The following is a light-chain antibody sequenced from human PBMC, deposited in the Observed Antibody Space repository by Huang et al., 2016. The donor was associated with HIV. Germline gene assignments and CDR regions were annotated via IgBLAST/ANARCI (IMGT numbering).Light chain of an antibody. Sequence: EIVMTQSPATLSASPGERATLSCRASQSVSSNLAGYQQTPGQAPRLLIYGASTRATGIPARFSGSGSGTEFTLTISSLQSEDFAVYYCQQNNNWPPLFTFGPGTKVDIK. CDR3: QQNNNWPPLFT. CDR1: QSVSSN. V-gene: IGKV3-15*01. CDR2: GAS. J-gene: IGKJ3*01.